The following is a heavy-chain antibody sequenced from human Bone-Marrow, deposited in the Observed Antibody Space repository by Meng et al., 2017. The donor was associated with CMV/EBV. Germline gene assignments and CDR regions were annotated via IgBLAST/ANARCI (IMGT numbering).Heavy chain of an antibody. CDR2: IYYSGST. CDR1: GASISSGGYY. V-gene: IGHV4-31*02. CDR3: ARDPSSSWPPSWFDP. D-gene: IGHD6-13*01. J-gene: IGHJ5*02. Sequence: SGASISSGGYYWSWIRQHPGKGLEWIGYIYYSGSTYYSPFLKSRVTISVDTSKNQFSLKLSSVTAADTAVYYCARDPSSSWPPSWFDPWGQGTLVTVSS.